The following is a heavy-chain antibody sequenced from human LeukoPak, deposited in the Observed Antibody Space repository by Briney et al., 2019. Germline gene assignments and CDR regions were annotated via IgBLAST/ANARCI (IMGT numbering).Heavy chain of an antibody. CDR2: INPNSGGT. CDR1: GYTFTGYY. Sequence: ASVKVSCKASGYTFTGYYMHWVRQAPGQGLEWMGWINPNSGGTNYAQKFQGWVTMTRDTSISTAYMELSRLRSDDTAVYYCARDGARWLRWTYYFDYWGQGTLVTVSS. V-gene: IGHV1-2*04. CDR3: ARDGARWLRWTYYFDY. D-gene: IGHD5-12*01. J-gene: IGHJ4*02.